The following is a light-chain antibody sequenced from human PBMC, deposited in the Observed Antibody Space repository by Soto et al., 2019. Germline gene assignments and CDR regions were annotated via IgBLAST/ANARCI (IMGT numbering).Light chain of an antibody. CDR1: SSDVGGYNY. Sequence: QSALTQPPSASGSPGQSVTISCTGASSDVGGYNYVSWYQQHPGKAPKLMSYEVTKRPSGVPDRFSGSKSGNTASLTVSGLQPEDEADYYCSSYAGGNNAYVFGTGTKLTVL. CDR2: EVT. J-gene: IGLJ1*01. CDR3: SSYAGGNNAYV. V-gene: IGLV2-8*01.